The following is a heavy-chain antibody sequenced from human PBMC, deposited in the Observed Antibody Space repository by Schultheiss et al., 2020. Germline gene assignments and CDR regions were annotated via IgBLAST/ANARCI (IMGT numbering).Heavy chain of an antibody. CDR3: ARGGLGEFFNY. D-gene: IGHD3-16*01. CDR2: ISYDGSNK. Sequence: GGSLRLSCAASGFTFSSYGMHWVRQAPGKGLEWVAVISYDGSNKYYAASVKGRFTISRDNSKNTLYLRMNSLRAEDTAVYYCARGGLGEFFNYWGQGTLVTVSS. J-gene: IGHJ4*02. V-gene: IGHV3-30*03. CDR1: GFTFSSYG.